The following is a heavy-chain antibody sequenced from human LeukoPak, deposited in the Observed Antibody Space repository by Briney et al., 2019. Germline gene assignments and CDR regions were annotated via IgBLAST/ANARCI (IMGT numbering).Heavy chain of an antibody. CDR2: IYPKSGGT. CDR1: GYIFTDYY. V-gene: IGHV1-2*02. CDR3: TRARLSTSCYEFDP. J-gene: IGHJ5*02. Sequence: ASVKVSCKASGYIFTDYYLHWVRQAPGQGLEWMGWIYPKSGGTDYAQEFQGRVTMTRDTSISTVYMELSSLGSDDTAVYYCTRARLSTSCYEFDPWGLGTPVTVSS. D-gene: IGHD2-2*01.